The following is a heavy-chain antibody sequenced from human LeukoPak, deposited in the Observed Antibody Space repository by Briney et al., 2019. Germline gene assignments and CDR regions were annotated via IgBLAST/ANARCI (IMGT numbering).Heavy chain of an antibody. CDR2: IYHSGST. D-gene: IGHD3-22*01. CDR3: ARSSTMMMAFDY. J-gene: IGHJ4*02. V-gene: IGHV4-30-2*02. Sequence: PSQTLSLTCTVSGGSISSGGYYWSWIRQPPGKGLEWIGYIYHSGSTYYNPSLKSRVTISVDRSKNQFSLKLSSVTAADTAVYYCARSSTMMMAFDYWGQGTLVTVSS. CDR1: GGSISSGGYY.